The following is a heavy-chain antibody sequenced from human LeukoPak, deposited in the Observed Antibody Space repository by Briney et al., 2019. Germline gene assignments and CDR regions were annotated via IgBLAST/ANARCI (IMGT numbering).Heavy chain of an antibody. V-gene: IGHV1-69*04. D-gene: IGHD1-20*01. CDR3: ASARITGGHFDY. CDR2: IIPIFGIA. CDR1: GGTFSSYA. Sequence: SVKVSCKASGGTFSSYAINWVRQAPGQGLEWMGRIIPIFGIANYAQKFQGRVTITADKSTSTAYMELSSLRSEDTAVYYCASARITGGHFDYWGQGTLVTASS. J-gene: IGHJ4*02.